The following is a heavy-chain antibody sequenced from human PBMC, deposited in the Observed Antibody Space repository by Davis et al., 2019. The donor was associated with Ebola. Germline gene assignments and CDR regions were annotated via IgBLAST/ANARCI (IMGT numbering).Heavy chain of an antibody. CDR2: IYHSGST. CDR1: AYSTSSGYY. V-gene: IGHV4-38-2*02. Sequence: MPSETLSLTCTVSAYSTSSGYYWGWIRQPPGKGLEWIGSIYHSGSTYYNPSLKSRVTISVDTSRHQFSLKLSSVTAADTAVYFCARGGGWFDPWGQGTLVTVSS. CDR3: ARGGGWFDP. J-gene: IGHJ5*02. D-gene: IGHD3-10*01.